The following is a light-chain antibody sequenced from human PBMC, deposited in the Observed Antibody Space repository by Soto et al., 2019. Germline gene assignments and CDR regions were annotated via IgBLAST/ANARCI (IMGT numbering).Light chain of an antibody. J-gene: IGKJ1*01. CDR1: QGINTY. Sequence: DIQMTQSPSSLSASVGDRVTIACRASQGINTYLVWYQQKPGKVPKLLIYAPSTLQSGVPSRFSGSGSGTDFTLTISSLQPEDVATYYCQKYNGAQWTFCQGTKVEIK. CDR2: APS. V-gene: IGKV1-27*01. CDR3: QKYNGAQWT.